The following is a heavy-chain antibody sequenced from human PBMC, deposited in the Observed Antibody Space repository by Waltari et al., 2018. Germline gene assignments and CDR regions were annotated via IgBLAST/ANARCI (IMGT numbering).Heavy chain of an antibody. CDR1: GYTFTSYY. Sequence: QVQLVQSGAEVKKPGASVKVSCKASGYTFTSYYMHWVRQAPGQGLEWMGIINPSGGSTSYAQKCQGRVTITADEATNTAYMELSSLRSEDTAVYYCASRDYYYYYMDVWGKGTTVTVSS. CDR3: ASRDYYYYYMDV. CDR2: INPSGGST. J-gene: IGHJ6*03. V-gene: IGHV1-46*01.